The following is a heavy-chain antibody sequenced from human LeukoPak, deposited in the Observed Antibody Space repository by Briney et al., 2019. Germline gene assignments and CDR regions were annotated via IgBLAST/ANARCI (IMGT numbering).Heavy chain of an antibody. CDR1: GFTFSSNA. CDR2: ISVGVGST. V-gene: IGHV3-23*01. D-gene: IGHD2-21*02. CDR3: AKTAPDDAFDI. J-gene: IGHJ3*02. Sequence: GGSLRLSCAASGFTFSSNAMSWVRQAPGKGLEWVSAISVGVGSTHYADSVKGRFTISRDNSKNTLNLQMNSLRAEDTAVYYCAKTAPDDAFDIWGQGTMVAVSS.